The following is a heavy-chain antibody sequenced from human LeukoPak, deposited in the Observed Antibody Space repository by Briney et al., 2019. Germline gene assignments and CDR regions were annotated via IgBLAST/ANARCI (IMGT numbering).Heavy chain of an antibody. Sequence: SETLSLTCTVSGYSISSGYYWGWIRRAPGKGLEWIGSIYNSGSTYYNPSLKSRVTISVDMSKNQFSLKMSSVTAADTAVYYCAKGLATPGNFDYWGQGTLITVSS. J-gene: IGHJ4*02. D-gene: IGHD6-13*01. CDR3: AKGLATPGNFDY. V-gene: IGHV4-38-2*02. CDR1: GYSISSGYY. CDR2: IYNSGST.